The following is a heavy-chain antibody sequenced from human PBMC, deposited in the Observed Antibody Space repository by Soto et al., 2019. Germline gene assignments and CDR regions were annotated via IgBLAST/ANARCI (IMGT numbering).Heavy chain of an antibody. V-gene: IGHV5-10-1*01. CDR3: ARLKGYYDSGGYYSDY. CDR1: GYTFTHFW. D-gene: IGHD3-22*01. CDR2: IDPTNSCT. Sequence: PGESLKISCETSGYTFTHFWISWVRQMPGKGLEWIGRIDPTNSCTNYSPSFRGHVTISSDKSITTAYLQWSSLKASDTAMYYCARLKGYYDSGGYYSDYWGQGTLVTVSS. J-gene: IGHJ4*02.